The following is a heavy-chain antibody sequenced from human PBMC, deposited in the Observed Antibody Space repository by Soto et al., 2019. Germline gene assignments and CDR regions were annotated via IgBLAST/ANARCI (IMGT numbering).Heavy chain of an antibody. V-gene: IGHV4-4*07. Sequence: SETLSLTCSVSGGSISGHSWIWIRQPAGKGLEWIGHIYPSGSTSYNPSLRSRVTMSLDTSSNQIFLNLTSVTAADTAVFYCVRGRSYSVYDFWGPGTLVTVSS. J-gene: IGHJ4*02. CDR2: IYPSGST. CDR3: VRGRSYSVYDF. D-gene: IGHD5-12*01. CDR1: GGSISGHS.